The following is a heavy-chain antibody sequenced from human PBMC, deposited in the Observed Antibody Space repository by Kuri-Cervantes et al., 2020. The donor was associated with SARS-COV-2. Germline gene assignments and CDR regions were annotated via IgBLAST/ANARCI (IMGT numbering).Heavy chain of an antibody. V-gene: IGHV3-11*01. CDR3: ARDSITMVQGVTSDAFDI. Sequence: GESLKISCAASGFTFSDYYMSWIRQAPGKGLEWASYISSSGSTIYYADSVKGRFTISRDNAKNSLYLQMNSLRAEDTAVYYCARDSITMVQGVTSDAFDIWGQGTMVTDSS. D-gene: IGHD3-10*01. CDR2: ISSSGSTI. CDR1: GFTFSDYY. J-gene: IGHJ3*02.